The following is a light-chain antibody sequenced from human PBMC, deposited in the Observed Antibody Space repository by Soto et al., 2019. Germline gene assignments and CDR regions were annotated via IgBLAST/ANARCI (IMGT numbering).Light chain of an antibody. CDR3: QQSYSNPPTYT. CDR1: QTIRDY. J-gene: IGKJ2*01. Sequence: DMQMTQSPSSLSASVGDRVTITCRASQTIRDYLNWYQQKPGKAPKLLIYAASSLQSGVPSRFSGSGSGTDFTLTISSLQPEDFATYYCQQSYSNPPTYTFGQGTKLEIK. CDR2: AAS. V-gene: IGKV1-39*01.